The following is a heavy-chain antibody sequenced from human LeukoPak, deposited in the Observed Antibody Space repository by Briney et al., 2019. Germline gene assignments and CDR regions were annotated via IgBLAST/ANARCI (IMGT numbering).Heavy chain of an antibody. V-gene: IGHV4-59*12. CDR2: IYHSGST. J-gene: IGHJ3*02. CDR1: GGSISSYY. Sequence: SETLSLTCTVSGGSISSYYLTWIRQSPGKGLEWIGYIYHSGSTYYNPSLKSRVTISVDRSKNQFSLKLSSVTAADTAVYYCARLDYYGSGVFDIWGQGTMVTVSS. D-gene: IGHD3-10*01. CDR3: ARLDYYGSGVFDI.